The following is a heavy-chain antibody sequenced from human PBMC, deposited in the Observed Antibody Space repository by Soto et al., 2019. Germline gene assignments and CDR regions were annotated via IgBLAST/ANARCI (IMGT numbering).Heavy chain of an antibody. CDR1: GGYIRSHD. CDR2: IFYSGTT. CDR3: ARESSLRFDR. D-gene: IGHD2-15*01. Sequence: LVTMRLRNTVAGGYIRSHDWLWIRQPPGRGLEWIGYIFYSGTTSYNPSLKSRVTISVDTSKNQFSLKLSSVTAADTAVYYCARESSLRFDRWGQGTLVTVSS. J-gene: IGHJ4*02. V-gene: IGHV4-59*11.